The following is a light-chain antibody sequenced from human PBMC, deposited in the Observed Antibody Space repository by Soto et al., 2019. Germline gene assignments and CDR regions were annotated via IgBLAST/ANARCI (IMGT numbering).Light chain of an antibody. CDR3: QQYGSSLT. CDR1: QSVGSY. J-gene: IGKJ5*01. CDR2: GAS. Sequence: EIVLTQSPATLSLSPGERATLSCRASQSVGSYLAWYQQKPGQAPRLLFYGASNRATGIPQRLSGSGSGTDFTLTISRLEPEDFAVYYCQQYGSSLTFGQGTRLEIK. V-gene: IGKV3-20*01.